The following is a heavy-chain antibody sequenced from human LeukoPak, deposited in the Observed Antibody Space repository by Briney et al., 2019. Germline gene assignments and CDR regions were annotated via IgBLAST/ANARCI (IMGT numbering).Heavy chain of an antibody. Sequence: GGCLRLSRAASGFTFSSSSMYWGREAPGEGLEWGSYIISSSSTIYYADSVKGRFTISRDNAKNSLYLQMNNLRAEDTAVYYCASGYSGYDKSFDYWGQGTLVTVFS. V-gene: IGHV3-48*01. J-gene: IGHJ4*02. CDR3: ASGYSGYDKSFDY. CDR2: IISSSSTI. CDR1: GFTFSSSS. D-gene: IGHD5-12*01.